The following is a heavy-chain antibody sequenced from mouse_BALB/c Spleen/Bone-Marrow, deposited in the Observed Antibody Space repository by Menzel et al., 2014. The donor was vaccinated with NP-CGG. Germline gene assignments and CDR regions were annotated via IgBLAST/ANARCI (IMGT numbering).Heavy chain of an antibody. CDR3: ARLITRGNFDY. CDR1: GFTFSSYA. J-gene: IGHJ2*01. Sequence: EVKLVESGGGLVKPGGSLKLSCAASGFTFSSYAMSWVRQTPEKRLEWVASISSGGSTYYPDSVKGRFTISRDNARNILYLQMSRLRSEDTAMYYCARLITRGNFDYWGQGTTLTVSS. CDR2: ISSGGST. D-gene: IGHD2-4*01. V-gene: IGHV5-6-5*01.